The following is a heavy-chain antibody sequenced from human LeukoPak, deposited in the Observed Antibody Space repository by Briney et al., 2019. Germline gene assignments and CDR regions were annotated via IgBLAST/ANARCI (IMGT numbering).Heavy chain of an antibody. J-gene: IGHJ6*02. CDR3: ARDEYSSSSNSDYYYYYGMDV. CDR1: GYTFTSYG. V-gene: IGHV1-18*01. CDR2: ISAYNGNT. D-gene: IGHD6-6*01. Sequence: GASVKVSCKASGYTFTSYGISWVRQAPGQGLEWMGWISAYNGNTNYAQKLQSRVTMTTDTSTSTAYMELRSLRSDDTAVYYCARDEYSSSSNSDYYYYYGMDVWGQGTTVTVSS.